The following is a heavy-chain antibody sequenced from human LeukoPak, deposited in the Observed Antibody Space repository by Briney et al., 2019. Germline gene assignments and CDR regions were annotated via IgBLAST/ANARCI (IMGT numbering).Heavy chain of an antibody. V-gene: IGHV1-8*03. J-gene: IGHJ3*02. CDR3: ARGRSYYDSSGYHDAFDI. CDR1: GYTFTSYD. Sequence: GASVKVSCKASGYTFTSYDINWVRQATGQGLEWMGWMNPNSGNTGYAQKFQGRVTITRNTSIRTAYMELSSLRSEDTAVYYCARGRSYYDSSGYHDAFDIWGQGTMVTVSS. D-gene: IGHD3-22*01. CDR2: MNPNSGNT.